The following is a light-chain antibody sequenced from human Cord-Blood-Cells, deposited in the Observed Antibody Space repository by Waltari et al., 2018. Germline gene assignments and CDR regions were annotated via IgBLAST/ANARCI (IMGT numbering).Light chain of an antibody. Sequence: QSALPQPPPASGSPRQSVTISCTGTSSDGCGHNYVSWYQQHPGKAPNFKIYEVSTRPSGGPDRFSGSKSGNTASLTVSGLQAEDEADYYCSSYAGSNNLVFGGGTKLTVL. CDR3: SSYAGSNNLV. J-gene: IGLJ3*02. CDR2: EVS. V-gene: IGLV2-8*01. CDR1: SSDGCGHNY.